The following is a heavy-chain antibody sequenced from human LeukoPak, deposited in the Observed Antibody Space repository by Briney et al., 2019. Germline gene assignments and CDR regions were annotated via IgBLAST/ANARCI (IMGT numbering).Heavy chain of an antibody. J-gene: IGHJ4*02. V-gene: IGHV4-38-2*01. D-gene: IGHD5-18*01. CDR1: GYSISSGYY. CDR3: ARLQSIGTAVVTGKYFDY. Sequence: SETLSLTCAVSGYSISSGYYWGWIRQPPGKGLEWIGTIYHSGTTYYNPSLKSRITISVDTSKNQFPLNLSSVTAADTAVYYCARLQSIGTAVVTGKYFDYWGQGPLVTVSS. CDR2: IYHSGTT.